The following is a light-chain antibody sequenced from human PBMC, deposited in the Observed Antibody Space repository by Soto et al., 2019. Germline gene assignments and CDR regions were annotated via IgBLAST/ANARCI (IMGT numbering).Light chain of an antibody. Sequence: QSALTQPASVSGSPGQSITISCTGTSSDVGGYNYVSWYQHHPGKAPKLMIYEVSNRPSGVSNRFSGSKSGNMASLTISGLQAEDEADYYCSSYTSSSTHVFGTGTKLTVL. CDR2: EVS. V-gene: IGLV2-14*01. CDR1: SSDVGGYNY. J-gene: IGLJ1*01. CDR3: SSYTSSSTHV.